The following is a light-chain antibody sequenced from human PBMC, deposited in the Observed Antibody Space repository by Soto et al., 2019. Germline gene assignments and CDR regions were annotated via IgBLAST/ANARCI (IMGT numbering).Light chain of an antibody. CDR1: ESVSSNY. Sequence: EIVVTQSPGTLSLSPGEGATLSCRASESVSSNYLAWYQQKPGQAPRLLIYGASSRATGIPDRFSGSGSGTDFTLTISRLEPEDFAVYYCQQYGSSPRTFGQGTKVEIK. V-gene: IGKV3-20*01. CDR2: GAS. J-gene: IGKJ1*01. CDR3: QQYGSSPRT.